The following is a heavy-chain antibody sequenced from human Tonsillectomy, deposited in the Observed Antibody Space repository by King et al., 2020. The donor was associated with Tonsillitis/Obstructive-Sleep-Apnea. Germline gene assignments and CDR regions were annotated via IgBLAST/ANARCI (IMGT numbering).Heavy chain of an antibody. CDR2: IKQDGSEK. V-gene: IGHV3-7*04. CDR3: VRDGGTAGTKWYFDL. D-gene: IGHD1-1*01. J-gene: IGHJ2*01. CDR1: GFTFSTYW. Sequence: VQLVESGGGLVRPGGSLRLSCAASGFTFSTYWMNWVRQAPGRGLEWVASIKQDGSEKYSVDSVKGRFTISRDNARKSLSLQMNSLRAEDTAVYYCVRDGGTAGTKWYFDLWGRGTPVTVSS.